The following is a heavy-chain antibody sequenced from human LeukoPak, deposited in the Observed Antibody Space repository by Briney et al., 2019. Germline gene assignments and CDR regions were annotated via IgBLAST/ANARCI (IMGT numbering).Heavy chain of an antibody. D-gene: IGHD3-10*01. V-gene: IGHV1-46*01. CDR3: ARSRSDYYGSGSTSSGFDY. CDR2: INPSGGST. CDR1: GYTFTSYY. Sequence: ASVKVFCKASGYTFTSYYMHWVRQAPGQGLEWMGIINPSGGSTSYAQKFQGRVTMTRDTSTSTVYMELSSLRSEDTAVYYCARSRSDYYGSGSTSSGFDYWGQGTLVTVSS. J-gene: IGHJ4*02.